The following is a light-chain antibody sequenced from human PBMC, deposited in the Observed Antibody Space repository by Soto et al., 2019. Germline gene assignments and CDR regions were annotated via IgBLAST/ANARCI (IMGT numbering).Light chain of an antibody. V-gene: IGKV1-5*01. CDR3: QQYNSYSST. CDR2: DAS. J-gene: IGKJ1*01. CDR1: QSISSY. Sequence: IQLTQSPSTLSASVGDRVTITCRASQSISSYLAWYQQKPGKAPKLLIYDASSLESGVPSRFSGSGSGTEFTLTISSLQPDDFATYYCQQYNSYSSTFGQGTKVEIK.